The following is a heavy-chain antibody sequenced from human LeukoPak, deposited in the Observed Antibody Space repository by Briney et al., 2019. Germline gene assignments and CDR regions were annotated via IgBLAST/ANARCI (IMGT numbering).Heavy chain of an antibody. CDR3: ARRRRLGRQLVLTNAFDI. CDR1: GGSISSSSYY. Sequence: SETLSLTCTVSGGSISSSSYYWGWIRQPPGKGLEWIGSIYYSGSTYYNPSLKSRVTISVDTSKNQFSLKLSSVTAADTAVYYCARRRRLGRQLVLTNAFDIWGQGTMVTVSS. CDR2: IYYSGST. D-gene: IGHD6-13*01. J-gene: IGHJ3*02. V-gene: IGHV4-39*01.